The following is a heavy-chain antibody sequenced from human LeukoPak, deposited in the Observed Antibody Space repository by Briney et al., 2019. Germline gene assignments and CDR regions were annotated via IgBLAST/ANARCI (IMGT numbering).Heavy chain of an antibody. V-gene: IGHV1-2*02. CDR2: INPNSGGT. CDR3: ARIRRSGDPQKHYYFDY. CDR1: GYTFTSYD. D-gene: IGHD4-17*01. Sequence: GASVKVSCKTSGYTFTSYDINWVRQAPGQGLEWMGWINPNSGGTNYAQKFQGRVTMTRDTSISTAYMELSRLRSDDTAVYYCARIRRSGDPQKHYYFDYWGQGTLVTVSS. J-gene: IGHJ4*02.